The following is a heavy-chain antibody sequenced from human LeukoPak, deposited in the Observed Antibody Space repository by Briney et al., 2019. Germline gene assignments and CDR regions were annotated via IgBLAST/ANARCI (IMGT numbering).Heavy chain of an antibody. V-gene: IGHV4-39*07. CDR2: IYYSGST. D-gene: IGHD4-17*01. CDR1: GGSISSSSFY. J-gene: IGHJ4*02. Sequence: SETLSLTCTVSGGSISSSSFYWGWIRQPPGKGLEWIGSIYYSGSTYYNPSLESRVTISVDTSKNQFSLKLSSVTAADTAVYYCARVQRTYGAEYYFDYWGQGTLVTVSS. CDR3: ARVQRTYGAEYYFDY.